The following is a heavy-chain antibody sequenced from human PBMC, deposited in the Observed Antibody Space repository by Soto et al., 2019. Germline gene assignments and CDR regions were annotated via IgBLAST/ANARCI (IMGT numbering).Heavy chain of an antibody. CDR3: ARQDIVVVPAAIGNYYYYYGMDV. Sequence: GESLKISCKGSGYSFTSYWIGWVRQMPGKGLEWMGIIYPGDSDTRCSPSFQGQVTISADKSISTAYLQWSSLKASDTAMYYCARQDIVVVPAAIGNYYYYYGMDVWGQGTTVTVSS. V-gene: IGHV5-51*01. J-gene: IGHJ6*02. CDR2: IYPGDSDT. CDR1: GYSFTSYW. D-gene: IGHD2-2*01.